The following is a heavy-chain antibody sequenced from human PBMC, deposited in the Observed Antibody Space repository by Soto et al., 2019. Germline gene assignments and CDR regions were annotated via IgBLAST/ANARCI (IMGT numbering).Heavy chain of an antibody. D-gene: IGHD3-22*01. CDR3: ARGYDSSETHGVDI. Sequence: QVQLVQSGAEVKKPGSSVKVSCKASGGTFSSFPISWVRQGPGQGLEWMGGINPMFTTTNYAPKFQGRVTLIADESTSTAFMELSSLRSEDTAVYYCARGYDSSETHGVDIWGQGTMVTVSS. J-gene: IGHJ3*02. CDR2: INPMFTTT. V-gene: IGHV1-69*01. CDR1: GGTFSSFP.